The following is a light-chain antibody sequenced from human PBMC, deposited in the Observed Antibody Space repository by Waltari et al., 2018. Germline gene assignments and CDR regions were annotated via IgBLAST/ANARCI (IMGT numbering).Light chain of an antibody. CDR3: QSYDSSLSGSV. V-gene: IGLV1-40*01. Sequence: VTISCTGSSSNIGTGYDVHWYQQLPGTAPKLLIYGNSNRPSGVPDRFSGYKSGTSASLAITGLQAEDEADYYCQSYDSSLSGSVFGGGTKLTVL. J-gene: IGLJ2*01. CDR2: GNS. CDR1: SSNIGTGYD.